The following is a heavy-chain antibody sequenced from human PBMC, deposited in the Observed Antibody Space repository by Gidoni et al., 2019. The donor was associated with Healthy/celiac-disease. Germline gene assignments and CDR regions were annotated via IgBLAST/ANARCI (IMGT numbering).Heavy chain of an antibody. J-gene: IGHJ4*02. V-gene: IGHV1-18*01. CDR3: ARKYCSSTSCYDY. D-gene: IGHD2-2*01. Sequence: QVQLVQSGAEGKTPGDSLQGYCKASGYTFTSYGISWVRQATGTGLEWMGWISAYNGNTNNAQNLQCRVTMTTDTSTSTAYMELRSLSSDDTAVYYCARKYCSSTSCYDYWGQGTLVTVSS. CDR1: GYTFTSYG. CDR2: ISAYNGNT.